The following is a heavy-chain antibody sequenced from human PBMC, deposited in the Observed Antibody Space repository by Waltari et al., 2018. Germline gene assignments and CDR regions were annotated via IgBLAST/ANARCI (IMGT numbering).Heavy chain of an antibody. CDR3: ATRGTYYKFDY. Sequence: EVQLVESGGDLVQPGGSLRLSCAACGFTFSSYAMSWVRQAPGKGLGWGSACSGTGGSTYYADSVKGRFTISRDNSRITLYLQMNSLRAKDAAVYYCATRGTYYKFDYWGQGSLVTVSS. CDR1: GFTFSSYA. CDR2: CSGTGGST. D-gene: IGHD1-26*01. V-gene: IGHV3-23*04. J-gene: IGHJ4*02.